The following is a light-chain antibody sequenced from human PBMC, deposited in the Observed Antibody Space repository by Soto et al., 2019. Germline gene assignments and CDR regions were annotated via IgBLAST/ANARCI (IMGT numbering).Light chain of an antibody. CDR1: QTVFYSSNNKNY. J-gene: IGKJ2*01. CDR3: QQYYGTPYT. Sequence: DIVMTQSPDSLAVSLGERATINCKSSQTVFYSSNNKNYLAWYQQKPGQSPKLLIYWASTRESGVPDRFSGGGSGTDFTLTISSLQAEDVAVYYCQQYYGTPYTFGQGTRIEIK. CDR2: WAS. V-gene: IGKV4-1*01.